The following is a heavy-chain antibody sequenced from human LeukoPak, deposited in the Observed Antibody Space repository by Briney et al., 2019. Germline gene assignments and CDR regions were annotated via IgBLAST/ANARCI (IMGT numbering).Heavy chain of an antibody. CDR1: GFTFSTYG. CDR3: ARVCRDGYNGYYYYYYYMDV. V-gene: IGHV3-48*01. Sequence: GGSLRLSCAASGFTFSTYGMHWVRQAPGKGLEWVSYISSSGSSIYYADSVKGRFTISRDNAKNSLFLQMNSLRAEDTAVYYCARVCRDGYNGYYYYYYYMDVWGKGTTVTVSS. J-gene: IGHJ6*03. CDR2: ISSSGSSI. D-gene: IGHD5-24*01.